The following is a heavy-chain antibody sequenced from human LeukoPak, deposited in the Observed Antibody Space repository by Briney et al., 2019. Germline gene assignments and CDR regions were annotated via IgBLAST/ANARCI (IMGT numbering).Heavy chain of an antibody. D-gene: IGHD6-13*01. Sequence: SETLSLTCTVSGGSISSYYWSWIRQPPGKGLEWIGSIYYSGSTYYNPSLKSRVTISVDTSKNQFSLKLSSVTAADTAVYYCARGPAAAGTFWGQGTLVTVSS. CDR2: IYYSGST. J-gene: IGHJ4*02. CDR1: GGSISSYY. CDR3: ARGPAAAGTF. V-gene: IGHV4-59*01.